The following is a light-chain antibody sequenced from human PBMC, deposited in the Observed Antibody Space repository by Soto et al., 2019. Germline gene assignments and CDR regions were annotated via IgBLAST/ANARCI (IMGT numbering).Light chain of an antibody. CDR1: TGSIASSY. CDR2: EDK. Sequence: NFMLTQPHSVSESPGKTVTISCTRSTGSIASSYVQWYQQRPGSAPTTVIFEDKQRRSGVPHRFSGSIDSSSNSDSLTISELQNEDEADYYYQSYDNSNHGVFGGGTKLTVL. J-gene: IGLJ3*02. CDR3: QSYDNSNHGV. V-gene: IGLV6-57*04.